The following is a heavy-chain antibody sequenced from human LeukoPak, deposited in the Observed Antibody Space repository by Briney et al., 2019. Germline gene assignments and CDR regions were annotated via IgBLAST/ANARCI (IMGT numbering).Heavy chain of an antibody. CDR1: GYSISSGYY. Sequence: SETLSLTCTVSGYSISSGYYWGWIRQPPGKGLEWIGSIYHSGSTYYNPSLKSRVTISVDTSKNQFSLKPSSVTAADTAVYYCARVGGYKYSHYNWFDPWGQGTLVTVSS. CDR2: IYHSGST. V-gene: IGHV4-38-2*02. J-gene: IGHJ5*02. D-gene: IGHD5-24*01. CDR3: ARVGGYKYSHYNWFDP.